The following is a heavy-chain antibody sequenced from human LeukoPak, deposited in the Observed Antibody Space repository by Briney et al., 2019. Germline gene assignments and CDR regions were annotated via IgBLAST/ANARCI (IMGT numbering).Heavy chain of an antibody. CDR3: ARVGGRRDILTGYFPKSYFDY. CDR2: INHSGST. D-gene: IGHD3-9*01. J-gene: IGHJ4*02. V-gene: IGHV4-34*01. CDR1: GGSFSGYY. Sequence: KPSETLSLTCAVYGGSFSGYYWSWIRQPPGKGLEWIGEINHSGSTNYNPSLKSRVTISVDTSKNQFSLKLSSVTAADTAVYYCARVGGRRDILTGYFPKSYFDYWGQGTLVTVSS.